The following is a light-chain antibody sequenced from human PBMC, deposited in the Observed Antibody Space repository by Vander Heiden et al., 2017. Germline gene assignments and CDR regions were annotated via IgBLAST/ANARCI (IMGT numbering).Light chain of an antibody. V-gene: IGKV3-11*01. J-gene: IGKJ5*01. Sequence: EIMLTQSPATLSLSPGERATLSCRASQRVNIFLAWYQQKSGQAPRLLIFNASNRATGIPARFSGSGSGTDFTLTISSLDPEDFAVYYCQQRSDWPITFGQGTRLEIK. CDR1: QRVNIF. CDR3: QQRSDWPIT. CDR2: NAS.